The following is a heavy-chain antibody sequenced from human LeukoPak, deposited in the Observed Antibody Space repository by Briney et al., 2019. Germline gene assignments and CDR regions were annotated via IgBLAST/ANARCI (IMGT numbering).Heavy chain of an antibody. CDR3: ARAVAGSDYFDY. CDR2: INPNSGGT. V-gene: IGHV1-2*02. CDR1: GYTFTGYY. J-gene: IGHJ4*02. Sequence: ASVKVSCKASGYTFTGYYMHWVRQAPGQGLEWMGWINPNSGGTNYAQKFQGRVTMTRDTSISTAYMELRSLRSDDTAVYYCARAVAGSDYFDYWGQGTLVTVSS. D-gene: IGHD6-19*01.